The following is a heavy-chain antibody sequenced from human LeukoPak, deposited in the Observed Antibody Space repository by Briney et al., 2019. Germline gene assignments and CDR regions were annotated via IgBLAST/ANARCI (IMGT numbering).Heavy chain of an antibody. Sequence: SGGSLRLSCAVSGFTFRRYWMHWVRQVPGKGLMWVSRTNEDGSITNYADFVKGRFTISRDNAENTLYLHLNSLRVEDTAIYYCARDVGGSGSYWGRGTLVSVSS. CDR1: GFTFRRYW. D-gene: IGHD3-10*01. J-gene: IGHJ4*02. CDR2: TNEDGSIT. CDR3: ARDVGGSGSY. V-gene: IGHV3-74*01.